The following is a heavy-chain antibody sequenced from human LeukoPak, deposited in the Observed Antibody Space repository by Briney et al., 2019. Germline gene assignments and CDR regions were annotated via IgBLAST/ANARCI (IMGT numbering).Heavy chain of an antibody. V-gene: IGHV3-74*03. CDR3: AKDYNYGQTDS. D-gene: IGHD5-18*01. J-gene: IGHJ4*02. CDR2: INTDGSVT. Sequence: PGGSLRLSCAASGFPFSAYWMHWVRQAPGKGLVWVSTINTDGSVTTHADSVKGQFTISRDNAENTLYLQMNSLRGEDTAVYYCAKDYNYGQTDSWGQGTLVTVSS. CDR1: GFPFSAYW.